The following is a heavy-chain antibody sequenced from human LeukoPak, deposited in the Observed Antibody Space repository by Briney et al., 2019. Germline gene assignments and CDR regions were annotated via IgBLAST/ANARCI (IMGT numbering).Heavy chain of an antibody. J-gene: IGHJ4*02. CDR3: ARDGSRYCSGGSCYMGFDY. V-gene: IGHV1-46*01. Sequence: ASVKVSCKASGYTFTSYYMHWVRQAPGQGLEWMGIINPSGGSTSYAQKFQGRVTMTRDTSTSTVYMELSSLRSEDTAVYYCARDGSRYCSGGSCYMGFDYWGQGTLVTVSS. CDR1: GYTFTSYY. D-gene: IGHD2-15*01. CDR2: INPSGGST.